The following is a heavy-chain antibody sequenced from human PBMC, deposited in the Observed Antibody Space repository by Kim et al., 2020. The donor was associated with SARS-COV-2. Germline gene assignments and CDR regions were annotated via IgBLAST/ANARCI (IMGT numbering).Heavy chain of an antibody. D-gene: IGHD6-25*01. CDR2: INPSGAFT. Sequence: ASVKVSCKASGFPFTNYFMHWVRQAPGQGLEWMGTINPSGAFTLFTQKYQGRVIITKDTSTSTVYMEVSSLRSEDTAVYFCAREAALIAAPQKNFYYWGQSTLVTVSS. CDR3: AREAALIAAPQKNFYY. V-gene: IGHV1-46*01. CDR1: GFPFTNYF. J-gene: IGHJ4*02.